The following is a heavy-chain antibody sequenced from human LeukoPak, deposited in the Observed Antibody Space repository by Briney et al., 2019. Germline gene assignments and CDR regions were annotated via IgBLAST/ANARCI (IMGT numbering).Heavy chain of an antibody. D-gene: IGHD2-15*01. CDR2: ISCSGGST. Sequence: PGGSLRLTCAASGCTFSSYSMSWVRQAPGKGLEWVSAISCSGGSTYYADSVKGRFTISRDNSKNTVYLQMNSLSAEDTAVYYCSKVEYCSGGSCYPLFDYWGQGTLVTVSS. CDR1: GCTFSSYS. CDR3: SKVEYCSGGSCYPLFDY. J-gene: IGHJ4*02. V-gene: IGHV3-23*01.